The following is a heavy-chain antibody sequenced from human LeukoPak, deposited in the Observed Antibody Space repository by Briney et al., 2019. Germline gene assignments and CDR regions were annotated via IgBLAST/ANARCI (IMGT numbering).Heavy chain of an antibody. Sequence: GGSLRLSCSASEFTFSIYSMNWVRQSPGKGLEWVSSISSSSSYIYYADSVKGRFTISRDNAKNRLYLQMNSLRAEDTAVYYCARGLGAYCSGGGCTFDNWGQGTLVTVSS. V-gene: IGHV3-21*06. D-gene: IGHD2-15*01. J-gene: IGHJ4*02. CDR2: ISSSSSYI. CDR3: ARGLGAYCSGGGCTFDN. CDR1: EFTFSIYS.